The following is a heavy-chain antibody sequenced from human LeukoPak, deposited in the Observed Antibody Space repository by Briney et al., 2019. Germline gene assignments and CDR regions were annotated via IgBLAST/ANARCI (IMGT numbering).Heavy chain of an antibody. CDR1: GGPISSGDYY. CDR3: ARRGDSSGYANADDAFDI. J-gene: IGHJ3*02. V-gene: IGHV4-30-4*01. CDR2: YYYSGSS. Sequence: PSQTLSLTCTVSGGPISSGDYYWSWIRQPPGKGLEWIGYYYYSGSSYYIPSLKSRVTMSVDTSKNQFSLKPSSVTAADTAVYYCARRGDSSGYANADDAFDIWGQGTMVTVSS. D-gene: IGHD3-22*01.